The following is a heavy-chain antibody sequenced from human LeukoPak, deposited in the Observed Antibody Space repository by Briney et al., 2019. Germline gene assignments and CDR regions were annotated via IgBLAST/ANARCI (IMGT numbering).Heavy chain of an antibody. CDR2: INHNGNVN. D-gene: IGHD3-16*01. Sequence: GGSLRLSCAASEFTFNNYWMHWARQAPGKGLEWVASINHNGNVNYYVDSVKGRFTISRDNAKNSLYLQMSNLRAEDTAVYFCARGGGLDVWGQGATVTVSS. V-gene: IGHV3-7*03. CDR1: EFTFNNYW. J-gene: IGHJ6*02. CDR3: ARGGGLDV.